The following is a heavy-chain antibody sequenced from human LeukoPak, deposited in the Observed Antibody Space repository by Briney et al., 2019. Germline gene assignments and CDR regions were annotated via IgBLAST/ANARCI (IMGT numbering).Heavy chain of an antibody. J-gene: IGHJ4*02. CDR1: GGSISSYY. CDR3: ARDGYYYDSSGYIFDY. V-gene: IGHV4-59*12. CDR2: IYYSGST. D-gene: IGHD3-22*01. Sequence: SETLSLTCTVSGGSISSYYWSWIRQPPGKGLEWIGYIYYSGSTNYNPSLKSRVTISVDTSKNQFSLKLSSVTAADTAVYYCARDGYYYDSSGYIFDYWGQGTLVTVSS.